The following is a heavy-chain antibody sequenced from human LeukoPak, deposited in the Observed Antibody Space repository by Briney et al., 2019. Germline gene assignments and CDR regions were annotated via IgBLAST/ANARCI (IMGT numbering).Heavy chain of an antibody. CDR3: AKGSTISMVD. J-gene: IGHJ4*02. CDR2: ISWDGAST. D-gene: IGHD5-24*01. Sequence: GGSLRLSCAASGLTFDDYTMHWVRQAPGKGLEWVSLISWDGASTYYADSVKGRFTISRDSSKNSLYLQMNSLRTEDSALYYCAKGSTISMVDWGQGTLVTVSS. CDR1: GLTFDDYT. V-gene: IGHV3-43*01.